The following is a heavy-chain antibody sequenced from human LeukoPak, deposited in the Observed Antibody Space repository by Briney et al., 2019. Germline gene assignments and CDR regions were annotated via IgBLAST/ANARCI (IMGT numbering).Heavy chain of an antibody. J-gene: IGHJ3*02. Sequence: SETLSLTCTVSGGSISNYHWSWIRQPPGKGLEWIGYIYYSGSTNYNPSLKSRVTMSVDTSKNQFSLKLSSVTAADTAVYYCARDKDYFDSGGAFDIWGQGTMVTVSS. D-gene: IGHD3-22*01. CDR3: ARDKDYFDSGGAFDI. V-gene: IGHV4-59*01. CDR2: IYYSGST. CDR1: GGSISNYH.